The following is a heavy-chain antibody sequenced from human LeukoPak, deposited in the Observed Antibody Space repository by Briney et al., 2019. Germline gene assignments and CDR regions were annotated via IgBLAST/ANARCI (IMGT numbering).Heavy chain of an antibody. V-gene: IGHV5-51*01. D-gene: IGHD5-24*01. CDR2: IYPGDSDT. CDR3: ARGVVEMATTDAFDI. J-gene: IGHJ3*02. Sequence: GESLKISCKGSGYSFTSYWIGWVRQMPGKGLEWMGIIYPGDSDTRYSPSFQGQVTISAGKSISTAYLQWSSLKASDTAMYYCARGVVEMATTDAFDIWGQGTMVTVSS. CDR1: GYSFTSYW.